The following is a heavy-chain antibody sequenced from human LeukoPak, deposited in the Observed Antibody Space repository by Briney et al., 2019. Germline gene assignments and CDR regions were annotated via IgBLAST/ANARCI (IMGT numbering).Heavy chain of an antibody. CDR3: ARDGLAAATLHWCFDL. J-gene: IGHJ2*01. Sequence: GGSLRLSCAASGSTFSSYEMNWVRQVPGKGLEWVSYISSSGSTIYYADSVKGRFTISRDNAKNSLYLQMNSLRAEDTAVYYCARDGLAAATLHWCFDLWGRGTLVTVSS. CDR2: ISSSGSTI. D-gene: IGHD2-15*01. CDR1: GSTFSSYE. V-gene: IGHV3-48*03.